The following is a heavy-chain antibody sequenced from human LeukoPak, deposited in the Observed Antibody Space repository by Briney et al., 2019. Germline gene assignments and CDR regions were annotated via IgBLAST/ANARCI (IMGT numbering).Heavy chain of an antibody. V-gene: IGHV3-7*05. J-gene: IGHJ4*02. D-gene: IGHD6-13*01. Sequence: PGGSLRLSCAASGFIFSNYWMSWVRQAPGKGLEWVANIKQDGSEKYYVDSVKGRFTISRDNAKNSLYLQMNSLRAEDTAVYYCAREQQLVHWGQGTLVTVSS. CDR2: IKQDGSEK. CDR1: GFIFSNYW. CDR3: AREQQLVH.